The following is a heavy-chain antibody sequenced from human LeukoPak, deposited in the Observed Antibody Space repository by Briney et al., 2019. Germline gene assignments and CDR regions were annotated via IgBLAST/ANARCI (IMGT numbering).Heavy chain of an antibody. J-gene: IGHJ4*02. CDR3: ASTPSYYYDSSGYSNDY. Sequence: GSLRLSCAASGFTFSNYAMSWVRQAPGKGLEWIGSIYYSGSTYYNPSLKSRVTISVDTSKNQFSLKLSSVTAADTAVYYCASTPSYYYDSSGYSNDYWGQGTLVTVSS. CDR2: IYYSGST. D-gene: IGHD3-22*01. V-gene: IGHV4-39*01. CDR1: GFTFSNYA.